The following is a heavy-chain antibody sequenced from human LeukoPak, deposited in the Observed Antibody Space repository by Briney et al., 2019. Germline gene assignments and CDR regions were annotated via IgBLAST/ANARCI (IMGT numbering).Heavy chain of an antibody. J-gene: IGHJ4*02. CDR2: ISSSSSTI. V-gene: IGHV3-48*02. CDR1: GFNFANHA. Sequence: AGGSLRLSCAASGFNFANHAMSWVRQAPGKGLEWVSYISSSSSTIYYADSVKGRFTISRDNAKNSLYLQMNSLRDEDTAVYYCAFVPWTTVTTIDYWGQGTLVTVSS. CDR3: AFVPWTTVTTIDY. D-gene: IGHD4-17*01.